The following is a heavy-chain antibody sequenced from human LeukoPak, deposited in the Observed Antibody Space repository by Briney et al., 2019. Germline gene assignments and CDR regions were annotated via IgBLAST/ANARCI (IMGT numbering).Heavy chain of an antibody. Sequence: GGSLRLSCAASGFTFSSYSMNWVRQAPGKGLEWVSSISSSSSYIYYADSVKGLFTISRDNAKNSLYLQMNSLRAEDTAVYYCARGGYSYGQLDYWGQGTLVTVSS. CDR1: GFTFSSYS. CDR2: ISSSSSYI. D-gene: IGHD5-18*01. CDR3: ARGGYSYGQLDY. V-gene: IGHV3-21*01. J-gene: IGHJ4*02.